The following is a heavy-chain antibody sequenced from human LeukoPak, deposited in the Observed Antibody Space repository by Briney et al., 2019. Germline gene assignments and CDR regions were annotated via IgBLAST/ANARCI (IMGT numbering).Heavy chain of an antibody. CDR2: IYYSGST. CDR3: ARGDYYYGSGSASAPIPAFDY. CDR1: GGSISSGDYY. Sequence: PSQTLSLTCTVSGGSISSGDYYWSWIRQPPGKSLEWIGYIYYSGSTYYNPSLKSRVTISVDTSKNQFSLKLSSVTAADTAVYYCARGDYYYGSGSASAPIPAFDYWGQGTLVTVSS. D-gene: IGHD3-10*01. V-gene: IGHV4-30-4*01. J-gene: IGHJ4*02.